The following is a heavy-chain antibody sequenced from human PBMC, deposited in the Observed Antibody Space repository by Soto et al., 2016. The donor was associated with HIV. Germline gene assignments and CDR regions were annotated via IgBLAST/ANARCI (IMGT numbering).Heavy chain of an antibody. CDR1: GYTLTGYY. V-gene: IGHV1-2*02. CDR3: ARDRSRNWFDP. J-gene: IGHJ5*02. CDR2: INPNSGGT. D-gene: IGHD1-26*01. Sequence: QVQLVQSGAEVKKPGASVKVSCKASGYTLTGYYMHWVRQAPGQGLEWMGWINPNSGGTKYAQKFQGRVTMTGDTSISTAYMELSRLRSDDTAVYYCARDRSRNWFDPWGQGTLVTVSS.